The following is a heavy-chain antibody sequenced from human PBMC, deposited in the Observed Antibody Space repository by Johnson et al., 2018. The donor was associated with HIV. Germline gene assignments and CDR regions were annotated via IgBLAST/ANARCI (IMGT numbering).Heavy chain of an antibody. J-gene: IGHJ3*02. CDR3: AKGRAIVVVITAFDI. CDR2: IGTAGDT. D-gene: IGHD3-22*01. CDR1: GFTFSSYD. V-gene: IGHV3-13*01. Sequence: VQLVESGGGLVQPGGSLRLSCAASGFTFSSYDMHWVRQATGKGLEWVSAIGTAGDTYYPGSVQGRFTISRENAKNSLYLQMNSLRAGDTAVYYCAKGRAIVVVITAFDIWGQGTMVTVSS.